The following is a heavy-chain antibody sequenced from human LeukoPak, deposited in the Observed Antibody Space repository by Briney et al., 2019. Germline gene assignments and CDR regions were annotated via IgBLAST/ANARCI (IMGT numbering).Heavy chain of an antibody. J-gene: IGHJ4*02. V-gene: IGHV4-59*08. Sequence: KASETLSLTCTVSGGSISSYYWSWIRQPPGKGLEWIGYIYYSGSTNYNPSLKSRVTISVDTSKNQFSLKLSSVTAADTAVYYCASQGMSATFDYWGQGTLVTVSS. CDR2: IYYSGST. D-gene: IGHD5-24*01. CDR3: ASQGMSATFDY. CDR1: GGSISSYY.